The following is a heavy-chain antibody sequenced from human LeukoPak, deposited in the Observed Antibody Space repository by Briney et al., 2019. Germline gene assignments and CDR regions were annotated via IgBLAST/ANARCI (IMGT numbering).Heavy chain of an antibody. CDR3: ARDKYYDILTGNSLYYYYGMDV. CDR2: INPNSGGT. J-gene: IGHJ6*02. V-gene: IGHV1-2*06. Sequence: ASVKVSCKASGYTFTGYYMHWVRQAPGQELGWMGRINPNSGGTNYAQKLQGRVTMTTDTSTSTAYMELRSLRSNDTAVYYCARDKYYDILTGNSLYYYYGMDVWGQGTTVTVSS. D-gene: IGHD3-9*01. CDR1: GYTFTGYY.